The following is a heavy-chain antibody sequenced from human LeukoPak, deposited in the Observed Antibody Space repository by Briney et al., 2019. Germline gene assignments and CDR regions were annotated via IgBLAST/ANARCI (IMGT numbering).Heavy chain of an antibody. D-gene: IGHD1-1*01. Sequence: SETLSLTCTVSGGSISSGDYYWSWIRQHPGKGLEWIGYIYYSGSTYCNPSLKSRVTISVDTSKNQFSLKLSSVTAADTAVYYCARERRRDSHLDYWGQGTLVTVSS. V-gene: IGHV4-30-4*08. CDR2: IYYSGST. CDR1: GGSISSGDYY. J-gene: IGHJ4*02. CDR3: ARERRRDSHLDY.